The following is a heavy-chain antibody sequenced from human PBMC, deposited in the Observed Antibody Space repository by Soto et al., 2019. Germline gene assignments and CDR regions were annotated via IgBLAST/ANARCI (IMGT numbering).Heavy chain of an antibody. J-gene: IGHJ6*02. Sequence: GWSLRLACASSGFTFISYGMHWVRQAPGKGLEWVAVMSNDGTSRFYADSVKGRFTISRDNSKNTLYLQMNSLRAEDTAIYYCAKVRVKDYYYYAMDVWGQGTTVTVSS. CDR2: MSNDGTSR. V-gene: IGHV3-30*18. D-gene: IGHD4-4*01. CDR1: GFTFISYG. CDR3: AKVRVKDYYYYAMDV.